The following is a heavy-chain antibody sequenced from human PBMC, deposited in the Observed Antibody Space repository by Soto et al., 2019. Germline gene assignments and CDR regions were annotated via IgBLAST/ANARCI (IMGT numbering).Heavy chain of an antibody. J-gene: IGHJ4*02. V-gene: IGHV3-64*01. Sequence: GGSLRLSCAASGFTFSSYAMHWVRQAPGKGLEYVSAISSNGGSTYYANSVKGRFNISRDNSKNTLYLQMGSLRAEDMAVYYCARVRSVTIFGSYYFDYWGQGTLVTVSS. CDR3: ARVRSVTIFGSYYFDY. CDR2: ISSNGGST. D-gene: IGHD3-3*01. CDR1: GFTFSSYA.